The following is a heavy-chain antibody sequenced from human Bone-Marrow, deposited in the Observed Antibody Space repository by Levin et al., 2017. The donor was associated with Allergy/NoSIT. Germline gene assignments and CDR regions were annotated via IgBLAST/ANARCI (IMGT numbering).Heavy chain of an antibody. Sequence: GGSLRLSSAASGFTFSSYGMHWVRQAPGKGLEWVAVISYDGSNKYYADSVKGRFTISRDNSKNTLYLQMNSLRAEDTAVYYCAKSFLDYGDYDEGFFFDYWGQGTLVTVSS. V-gene: IGHV3-30*18. D-gene: IGHD4-17*01. CDR3: AKSFLDYGDYDEGFFFDY. CDR1: GFTFSSYG. J-gene: IGHJ4*02. CDR2: ISYDGSNK.